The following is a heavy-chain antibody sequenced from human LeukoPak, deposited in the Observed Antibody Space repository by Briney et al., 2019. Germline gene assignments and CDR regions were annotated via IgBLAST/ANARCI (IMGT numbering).Heavy chain of an antibody. CDR1: GGSISSSNW. V-gene: IGHV4-4*02. D-gene: IGHD5-12*01. CDR2: IYYSGST. J-gene: IGHJ4*02. CDR3: ARGDPSGYALDY. Sequence: PSETLSLTCAVSGGSISSSNWWSWVRQPPGKGLEWIGSIYYSGSTYYNPSLKSRVTISVDTSKNQFSLKLSSVTAADTAVYYCARGDPSGYALDYWGQGTLVTVSS.